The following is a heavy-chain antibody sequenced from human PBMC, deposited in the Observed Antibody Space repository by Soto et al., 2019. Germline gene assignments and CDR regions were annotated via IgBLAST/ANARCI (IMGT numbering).Heavy chain of an antibody. J-gene: IGHJ4*02. CDR2: SHQSGNT. D-gene: IGHD1-26*01. Sequence: SETLSLTCAVSGVSIGSHDWWTWVRQPPGKGLEWIGESHQSGNTNYNSSLESRVTISVDTSKNQFSLKLSSVTAADTAVYYCARDDRHWEVFDYWGQGTLVTVSS. CDR3: ARDDRHWEVFDY. CDR1: GVSIGSHDW. V-gene: IGHV4-4*02.